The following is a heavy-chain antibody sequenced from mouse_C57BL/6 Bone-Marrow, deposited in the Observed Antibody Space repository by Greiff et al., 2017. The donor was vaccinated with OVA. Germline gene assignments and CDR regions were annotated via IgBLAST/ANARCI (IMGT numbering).Heavy chain of an antibody. CDR1: GFTFSDYY. D-gene: IGHD1-1*01. Sequence: DVKLVESEGGLVQPGSSMKLSCTASGFTFSDYYMAWVRQVPEKGLEWVANINYDGSSTYYLDSLKSRFIISRDNAKNILYLQMSSLKSEDTATYYCARVGSLGYGSSSYYFDYWGQGTTLTVSS. J-gene: IGHJ2*01. V-gene: IGHV5-16*01. CDR2: INYDGSST. CDR3: ARVGSLGYGSSSYYFDY.